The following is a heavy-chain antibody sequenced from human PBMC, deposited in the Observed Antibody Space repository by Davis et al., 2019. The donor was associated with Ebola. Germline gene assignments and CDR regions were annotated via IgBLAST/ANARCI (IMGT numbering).Heavy chain of an antibody. CDR1: GFTFSSYA. Sequence: GGSLRLSCAASGFTFSSYAMSWVRQAPGKGLEWVSAISGSGGSTYYADSVKGRFTISRDNSKNTLYLQMNSLRAEDTAVYYCAKGMTIFGVVIIPSYYYYGMDVWGQGTTVTVSS. CDR2: ISGSGGST. J-gene: IGHJ6*02. CDR3: AKGMTIFGVVIIPSYYYYGMDV. D-gene: IGHD3-3*01. V-gene: IGHV3-23*01.